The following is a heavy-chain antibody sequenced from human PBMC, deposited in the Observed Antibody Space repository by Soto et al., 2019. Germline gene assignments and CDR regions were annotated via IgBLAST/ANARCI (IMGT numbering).Heavy chain of an antibody. CDR1: GFTFSSYG. CDR2: IWYDGSNK. V-gene: IGHV3-33*01. J-gene: IGHJ4*02. D-gene: IGHD3-9*01. CDR3: ARGKGYDILTGPGEGPLFDY. Sequence: PGGSLRLSCAASGFTFSSYGMHWVRQAPGKGLEWVAVIWYDGSNKYYADSVKGRFTISRDNSKNTLYLQMNSLRAEDTAVYYCARGKGYDILTGPGEGPLFDYWGQGTLVTVSS.